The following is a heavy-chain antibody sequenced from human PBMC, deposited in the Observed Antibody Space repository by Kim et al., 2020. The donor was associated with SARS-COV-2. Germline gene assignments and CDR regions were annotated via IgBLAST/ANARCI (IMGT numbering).Heavy chain of an antibody. J-gene: IGHJ4*02. CDR3: ARWGGNNLWAFDY. V-gene: IGHV4-59*08. CDR1: GGSINTHY. CDR2: THYTGNS. D-gene: IGHD1-1*01. Sequence: SETLSLTCTVSGGSINTHYWNWIRQTPERGLEWIGYTHYTGNSNYNAPLSGRVTMSVDTPNNQFSLSLTSVTAADTAVYYCARWGGNNLWAFDYWGQGIL.